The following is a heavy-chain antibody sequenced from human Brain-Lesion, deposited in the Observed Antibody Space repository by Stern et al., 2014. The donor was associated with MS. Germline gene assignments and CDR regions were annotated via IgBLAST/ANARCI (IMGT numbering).Heavy chain of an antibody. CDR1: GYTFSSYD. Sequence: GAEVKKPGASVKVSCKASGYTFSSYDITWVRQASGHGLEWMGWMNPYSGXTGYAQKFKGXVSMTSDPSXXXXXXELTSLTSDXXAVYYCARAVRNQLLSEYWGQGTLVTVSS. V-gene: IGHV1-8*01. D-gene: IGHD2-2*01. CDR2: MNPYSGXT. CDR3: ARAVRNQLLSEY. J-gene: IGHJ4*02.